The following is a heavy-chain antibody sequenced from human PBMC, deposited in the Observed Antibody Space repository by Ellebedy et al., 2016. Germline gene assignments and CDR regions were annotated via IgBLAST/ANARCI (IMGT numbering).Heavy chain of an antibody. J-gene: IGHJ3*02. Sequence: SETLSLXXAVYGGSFSGYYWNWIRQPPGKGLEWIGEINHSGSTNYNPSLKSRVTISVDTSKNQFSLKLSSVTAADTAVYYCAENGGWYAFDIWGQGTMVTVSS. CDR3: AENGGWYAFDI. CDR2: INHSGST. V-gene: IGHV4-34*01. CDR1: GGSFSGYY. D-gene: IGHD1-1*01.